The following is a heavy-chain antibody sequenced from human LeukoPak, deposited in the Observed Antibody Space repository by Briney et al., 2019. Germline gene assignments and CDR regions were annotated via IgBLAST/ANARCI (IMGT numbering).Heavy chain of an antibody. CDR1: GYTFTSYG. D-gene: IGHD5-12*01. Sequence: ASVKVSCKASGYTFTSYGISWARQAPGQGLEWMGWISAYNGNTNYAQKLQGRVTMTTDTSTSTAYMELRSLRSDDTAVYYCARTYSGYDPGSYYFDYWGQGTLVTASS. V-gene: IGHV1-18*01. CDR3: ARTYSGYDPGSYYFDY. J-gene: IGHJ4*02. CDR2: ISAYNGNT.